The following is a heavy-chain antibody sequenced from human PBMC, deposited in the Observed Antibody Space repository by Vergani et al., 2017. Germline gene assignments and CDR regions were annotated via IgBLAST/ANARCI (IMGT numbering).Heavy chain of an antibody. CDR2: ISSNGGST. V-gene: IGHV3-64*01. Sequence: EVQLVESGGGLVQPGGSLRLSCAASGFTFSSYAMHWVRQAPGKGLEYVSAISSNGGSTYYANSVKGRFTISRDNSKNTLYLQMNSLRAEDTAVYYCARGRYGSGSYSLGDYWGQGTLVTVPS. CDR3: ARGRYGSGSYSLGDY. D-gene: IGHD3-10*01. CDR1: GFTFSSYA. J-gene: IGHJ4*02.